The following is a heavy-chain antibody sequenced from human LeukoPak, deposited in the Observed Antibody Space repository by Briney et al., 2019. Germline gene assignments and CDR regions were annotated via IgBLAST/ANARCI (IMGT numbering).Heavy chain of an antibody. D-gene: IGHD6-13*01. J-gene: IGHJ5*02. CDR2: VNHGGST. Sequence: PSETLSLTCAVYGGSFSGYYWSWIRQPPGKGLEWIGEVNHGGSTNYNPSLKSRVTISVDTSKNQFSLKLSSVTAADTAVYYCARFRIAAAWFDPWGQGTLVTVSS. CDR1: GGSFSGYY. V-gene: IGHV4-34*01. CDR3: ARFRIAAAWFDP.